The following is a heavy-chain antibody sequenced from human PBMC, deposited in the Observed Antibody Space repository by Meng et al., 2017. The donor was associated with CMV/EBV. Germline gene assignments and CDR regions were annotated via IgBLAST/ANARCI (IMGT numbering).Heavy chain of an antibody. CDR1: GFTFSSYW. J-gene: IGHJ5*02. Sequence: GGSLRLSCAASGFTFSSYWMSWVRQAPGKGLEWVANIKQDGSEKYYVDSVKGRFTISRDNAKNSLYLQMNSLRAEDTAVYYCARASHRVYFQYQLLSNWFDPWGQGTLVTVSS. CDR2: IKQDGSEK. CDR3: ARASHRVYFQYQLLSNWFDP. V-gene: IGHV3-7*01. D-gene: IGHD2-2*01.